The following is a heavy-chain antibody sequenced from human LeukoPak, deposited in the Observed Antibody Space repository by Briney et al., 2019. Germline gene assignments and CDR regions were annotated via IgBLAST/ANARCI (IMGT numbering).Heavy chain of an antibody. CDR2: IYYSGST. Sequence: SETLSLTCTVSGGSISSSSYYWGWIRQPPGKGLEWIGSIYYSGSTYYNPSLKSRVTISVDTSKNQFSLKLSSVTAADTAVYYCASRERIPGYSSGWYDYWGQGTLVTVSS. D-gene: IGHD6-19*01. J-gene: IGHJ4*02. CDR3: ASRERIPGYSSGWYDY. V-gene: IGHV4-39*01. CDR1: GGSISSSSYY.